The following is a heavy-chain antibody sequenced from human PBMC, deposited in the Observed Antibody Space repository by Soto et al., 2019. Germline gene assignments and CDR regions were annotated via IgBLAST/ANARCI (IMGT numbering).Heavy chain of an antibody. CDR2: INPSGGST. CDR3: ARVLIGDILTGYYKSEFDY. J-gene: IGHJ4*02. Sequence: ASVKVSCKASGYTFTSYYMHWVRQAPGQGLEWMGIINPSGGSTSYAQKFQGRVTMTRDTSTSTVYMELSSLRSEDTAVYYCARVLIGDILTGYYKSEFDYWGQGTLVTVSS. V-gene: IGHV1-46*01. D-gene: IGHD3-9*01. CDR1: GYTFTSYY.